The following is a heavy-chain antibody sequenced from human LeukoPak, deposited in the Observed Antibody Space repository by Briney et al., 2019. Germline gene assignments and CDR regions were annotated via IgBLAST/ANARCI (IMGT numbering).Heavy chain of an antibody. V-gene: IGHV3-23*01. CDR2: ISSSDGST. D-gene: IGHD6-19*01. Sequence: GGSLKLSCAASGFTFSRQAMSWVRQAPGKGLEWVSTISSSDGSTNYADSVKGRFTISRDNSKNTLYLQMNSLRAEDTAVYYCAKPIAVAATDDYWGQGTLVTVSS. J-gene: IGHJ4*02. CDR3: AKPIAVAATDDY. CDR1: GFTFSRQA.